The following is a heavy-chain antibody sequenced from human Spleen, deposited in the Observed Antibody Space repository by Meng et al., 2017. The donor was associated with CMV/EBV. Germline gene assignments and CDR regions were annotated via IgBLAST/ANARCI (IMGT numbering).Heavy chain of an antibody. CDR1: GDSISSSPYY. Sequence: SETLSLTCTVFGDSISSSPYYWGWLRQPPGKGLEWIGSVYYSGSTYNNPSLKSRVTISVDTAKTQFSLRPKSVTAADTAVYYWGRVGAARTFDHWGQGMLVTVSS. CDR3: GRVGAARTFDH. V-gene: IGHV4-39*07. CDR2: VYYSGST. D-gene: IGHD6-6*01. J-gene: IGHJ4*02.